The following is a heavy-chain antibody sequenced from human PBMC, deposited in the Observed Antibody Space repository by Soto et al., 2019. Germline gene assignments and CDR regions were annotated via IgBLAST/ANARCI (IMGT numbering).Heavy chain of an antibody. CDR1: GFTVSSNY. J-gene: IGHJ4*02. V-gene: IGHV3-53*01. CDR2: IYSGGST. D-gene: IGHD6-13*01. Sequence: PGGSLRLSCAASGFTVSSNYMSWVRQAPGKGLEWVSVIYSGGSTYYADSVKGRFTISRDNSKNTLYLQMNSLRAEDTAVYYCASGSSSWLTYYFDYWGQGTLVTVSS. CDR3: ASGSSSWLTYYFDY.